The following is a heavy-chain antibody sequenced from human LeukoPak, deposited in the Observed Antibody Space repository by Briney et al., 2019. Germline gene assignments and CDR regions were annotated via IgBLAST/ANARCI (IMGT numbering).Heavy chain of an antibody. V-gene: IGHV4-34*01. J-gene: IGHJ6*02. Sequence: PSETLSLTCAVYGGSFSGYYWSWIRQPPGKGLEWIGEINHSGSTNYTPSLKSRVTISVDTSKNQFSLKLSSVTAADTAVYYCARYSSAAAGHLGLRGMDVWGQGTTVTVSS. D-gene: IGHD6-13*01. CDR1: GGSFSGYY. CDR2: INHSGST. CDR3: ARYSSAAAGHLGLRGMDV.